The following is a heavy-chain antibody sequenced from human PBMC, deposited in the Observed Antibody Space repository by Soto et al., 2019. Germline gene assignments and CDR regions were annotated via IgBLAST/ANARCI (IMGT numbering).Heavy chain of an antibody. D-gene: IGHD3-3*02. CDR3: ARAPFLGTVLGGMDV. CDR2: LDPAHGNT. Sequence: QVQLEQSGAEVRKPGASVKVSCQASGYDFTTYGLQWVRQAPGQQFEWIARLDPAHGNTKYSLKFLGRITITRDPSASTAYMELSDLKAEDTGVYYCARAPFLGTVLGGMDVW. J-gene: IGHJ6*01. V-gene: IGHV1-3*01. CDR1: GYDFTTYG.